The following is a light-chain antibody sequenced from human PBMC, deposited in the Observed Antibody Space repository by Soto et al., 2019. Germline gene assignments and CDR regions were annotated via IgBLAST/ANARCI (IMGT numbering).Light chain of an antibody. CDR3: QQYDHLPPLS. Sequence: DIRLTQSPSSLSASVGDRVTITCQASQDIRNYLNWYQQKPGRAPNLLIYDASNLKTGVPSRFSGSGSGTDFTFTISSLQPEDIATYYCQQYDHLPPLSFGEGTKVEIK. CDR2: DAS. J-gene: IGKJ4*01. V-gene: IGKV1-33*01. CDR1: QDIRNY.